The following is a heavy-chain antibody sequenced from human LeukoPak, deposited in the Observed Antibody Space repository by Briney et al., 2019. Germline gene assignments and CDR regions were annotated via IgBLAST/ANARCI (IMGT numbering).Heavy chain of an antibody. J-gene: IGHJ4*02. CDR3: ARVRDDYGDYYFDY. D-gene: IGHD4-17*01. CDR2: IYYSGST. Sequence: KPSETLSLTCTVSGGSISSSSYYWGWIRQPPGKGLEWIGSIYYSGSTYYNPSLKSRVTISVDTSKNQFSLKVSSVTAANTAVYYCARVRDDYGDYYFDYWGQGTLVTVSS. CDR1: GGSISSSSYY. V-gene: IGHV4-39*07.